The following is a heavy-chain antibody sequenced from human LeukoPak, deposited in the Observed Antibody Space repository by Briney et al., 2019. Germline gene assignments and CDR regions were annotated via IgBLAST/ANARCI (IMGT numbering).Heavy chain of an antibody. D-gene: IGHD3-10*01. J-gene: IGHJ4*02. Sequence: SETLSLTCTVSGGSISSYYWSWIRQPPGKGLEWIGYIYYSGSTNYNPSLKSRVTISVDTSKNQFSLKLSSVTAADTAVYYCARGYGSGSYSQFDYWGQGTLVTVSS. CDR2: IYYSGST. CDR1: GGSISSYY. V-gene: IGHV4-59*01. CDR3: ARGYGSGSYSQFDY.